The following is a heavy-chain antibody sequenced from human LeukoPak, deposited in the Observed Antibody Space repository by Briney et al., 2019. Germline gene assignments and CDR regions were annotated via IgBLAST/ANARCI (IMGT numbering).Heavy chain of an antibody. CDR1: GGTFSSYS. D-gene: IGHD2-8*01. J-gene: IGHJ4*02. V-gene: IGHV1-69*15. CDR3: AKWGKEEGTFDY. Sequence: AVTVPCQPSGGTFSSYSIRWVRQAPAQALEWMGRIISIFGTANYAQKFQGRVTITADESTSTAYMELSSLRSEDTAVYYCAKWGKEEGTFDYWGQGTLVTVSS. CDR2: IISIFGTA.